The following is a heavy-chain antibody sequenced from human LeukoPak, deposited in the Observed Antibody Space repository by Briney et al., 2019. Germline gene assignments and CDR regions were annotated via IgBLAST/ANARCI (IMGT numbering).Heavy chain of an antibody. Sequence: ASVKVSCKASGYTFTGYYMHWVRQASGQGLEWMGWINPNSGGTNYAQKFQGRVTMTRDTSISTAYMELSRLRSDDTAVYYCARDRDYDFWSGTTHQFDYWGQGTLVTVSS. CDR2: INPNSGGT. CDR1: GYTFTGYY. J-gene: IGHJ4*02. D-gene: IGHD3-3*01. CDR3: ARDRDYDFWSGTTHQFDY. V-gene: IGHV1-2*02.